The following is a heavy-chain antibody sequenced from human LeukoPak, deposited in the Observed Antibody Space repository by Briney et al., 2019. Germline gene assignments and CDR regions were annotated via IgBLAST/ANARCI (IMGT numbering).Heavy chain of an antibody. D-gene: IGHD2-21*02. CDR3: ARGTADVDY. CDR1: GFTFSNYA. V-gene: IGHV3-23*01. CDR2: ISGSGGDT. Sequence: GGSLRLSCAASGFTFSNYAMTWVRQAPGKGLEWVSAISGSGGDTFFADSVKGRFTISRDNSKNTLYLQMNSLGAEDTAVYYCARGTADVDYWGQGTLVTVSS. J-gene: IGHJ4*02.